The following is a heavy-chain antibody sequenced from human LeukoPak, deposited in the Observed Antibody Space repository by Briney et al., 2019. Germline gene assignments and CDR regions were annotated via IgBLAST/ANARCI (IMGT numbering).Heavy chain of an antibody. Sequence: PSETLSLTCTVSGGSISSYYWSWIRQPPGKGLEWIGYIYYNGSTNYNPSLKSRVTISVDTSKNQFSLKLSSVTAADTAVYYCARSRSYDFWSGFGRSQHAFDIWGQGTMVTVSS. CDR3: ARSRSYDFWSGFGRSQHAFDI. V-gene: IGHV4-59*01. J-gene: IGHJ3*02. CDR1: GGSISSYY. D-gene: IGHD3-3*01. CDR2: IYYNGST.